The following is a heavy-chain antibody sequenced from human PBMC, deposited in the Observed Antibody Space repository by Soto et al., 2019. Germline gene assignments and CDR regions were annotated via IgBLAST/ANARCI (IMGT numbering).Heavy chain of an antibody. Sequence: SLRLSCAASGFTFDDYAMHWVRQAPGKGLEWVSGISWNSGSIGYADSVKGRFTISRDNAKNSLYLQMNSLRAEDTALYYCAKDVLLKSSGAFDIWGQGTMVTVSS. D-gene: IGHD3-10*01. CDR3: AKDVLLKSSGAFDI. J-gene: IGHJ3*02. V-gene: IGHV3-9*01. CDR2: ISWNSGSI. CDR1: GFTFDDYA.